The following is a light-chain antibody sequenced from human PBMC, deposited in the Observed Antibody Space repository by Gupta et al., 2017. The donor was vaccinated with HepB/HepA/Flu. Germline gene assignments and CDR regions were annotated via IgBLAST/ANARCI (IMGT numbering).Light chain of an antibody. CDR1: QSVSTW. J-gene: IGKJ2*01. Sequence: DIQMTQSPSTLSASVGDSVTITCRASQSVSTWLNWYQQKPGKAPKLLIYKASSLESGVPSRFSGSGSGTEFTLTISSLQPDEFATYYCQQYNSFGQGTKLEIK. CDR3: QQYNS. CDR2: KAS. V-gene: IGKV1-5*03.